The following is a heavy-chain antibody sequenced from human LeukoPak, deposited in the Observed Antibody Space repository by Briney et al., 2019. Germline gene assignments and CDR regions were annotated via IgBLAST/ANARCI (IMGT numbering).Heavy chain of an antibody. CDR1: GFTFDDYA. D-gene: IGHD6-19*01. CDR2: ISWNSGSI. Sequence: SLRLSCAASGFTFDDYAMHWVRQAPGKGLEWVSGISWNSGSIGYADSVKGRFTISRDNAKNSLYLQMNSLRAEDTALYYCAKAKGAVADKAAFDIWGQGTMVTVSS. J-gene: IGHJ3*02. CDR3: AKAKGAVADKAAFDI. V-gene: IGHV3-9*01.